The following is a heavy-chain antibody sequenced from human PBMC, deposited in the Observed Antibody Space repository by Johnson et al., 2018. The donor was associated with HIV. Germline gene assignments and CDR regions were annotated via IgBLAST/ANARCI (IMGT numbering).Heavy chain of an antibody. CDR2: IYSGGSI. CDR1: QFTLSSDN. CDR3: VCLRAWTFDI. Sequence: VQLVESGGGLAKPASSPRLSCPASQFTLSSDNMNCVRQAPGKGLAWVSVIYSGGSIYYSDSVKGRFTISRDNAKNSLYLQMHSLRAEDTAVYYCVCLRAWTFDIWGQGTVVTVSS. D-gene: IGHD3-10*01. J-gene: IGHJ3*02. V-gene: IGHV3-66*01.